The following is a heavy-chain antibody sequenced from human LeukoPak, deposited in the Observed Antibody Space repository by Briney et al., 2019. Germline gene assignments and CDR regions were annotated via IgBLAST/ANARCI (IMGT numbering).Heavy chain of an antibody. D-gene: IGHD2-15*01. CDR2: ISGSGGST. CDR3: AKDQEDIVVVVAATQSFDP. J-gene: IGHJ5*02. V-gene: IGHV3-23*01. Sequence: GGSLRLSCAVSGFAVSSNYMSWVRQAPGKGLEWVSAISGSGGSTYYADSVKGRFTISRDNSKNTLYLQMNSLRAEDTAVYYCAKDQEDIVVVVAATQSFDPWGQGTLVTVSS. CDR1: GFAVSSNY.